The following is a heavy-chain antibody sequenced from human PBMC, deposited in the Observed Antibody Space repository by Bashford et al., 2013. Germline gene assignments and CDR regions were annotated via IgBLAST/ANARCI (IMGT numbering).Heavy chain of an antibody. D-gene: IGHD3-22*01. Sequence: VASVKVSCKASGYSFTSYGLSWVRQAPGQGLEWMGWISPYYDRTAYAQSLQGRLTMTTDTSTNTVYMELRNLETEDTAVYYCTRPLRDNDDRIGYDGEYYGMDVWGQGTTVTVSS. J-gene: IGHJ6*02. CDR2: ISPYYDRT. CDR1: GYSFTSYG. V-gene: IGHV1-18*01. CDR3: TRPLRDNDDRIGYDGEYYGMDV.